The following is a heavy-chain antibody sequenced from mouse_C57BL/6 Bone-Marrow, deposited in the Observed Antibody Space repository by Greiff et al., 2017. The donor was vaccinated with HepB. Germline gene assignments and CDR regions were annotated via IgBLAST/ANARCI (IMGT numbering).Heavy chain of an antibody. V-gene: IGHV1-66*01. CDR2: IYPGSGNT. Sequence: VQLQQSGPELVKPGASVKISCKASGYSFTSYYIHWVKQRPGQGLEWIGWIYPGSGNTKYNEKFKGKATLTAATSSSTAYMQLSSLTSEDSAVYYCGRGGRAWFAYWGQGTLVTVSA. CDR3: GRGGRAWFAY. D-gene: IGHD1-1*02. CDR1: GYSFTSYY. J-gene: IGHJ3*01.